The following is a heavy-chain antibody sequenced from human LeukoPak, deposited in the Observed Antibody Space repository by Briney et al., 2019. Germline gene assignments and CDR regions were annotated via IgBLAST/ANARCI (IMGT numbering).Heavy chain of an antibody. Sequence: GGSLRLSCAASGFTFSSYSMNWVRQAPGKGLEWVSSISSSSSYIYYADSVKGRFTISRDNAKNSLYLQMNSLRAENTAVYYCARARRSGRSDGFDPWGQGTLVTVSS. CDR1: GFTFSSYS. CDR2: ISSSSSYI. V-gene: IGHV3-21*01. J-gene: IGHJ5*02. CDR3: ARARRSGRSDGFDP. D-gene: IGHD2-15*01.